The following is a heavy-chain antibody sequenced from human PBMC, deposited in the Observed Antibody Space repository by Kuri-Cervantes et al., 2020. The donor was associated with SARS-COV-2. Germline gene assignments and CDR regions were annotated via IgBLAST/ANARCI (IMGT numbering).Heavy chain of an antibody. CDR3: AILDVETYVD. Sequence: GSLRLSCNVSGDPISYYYWNWIRQPPGKGLEWIGSIYYSGSTYYNPSPKSRVTISVDTSKNQFSLKLSSVTAADTAVYYCAILDVETYVDWGQGTLVTVSS. V-gene: IGHV4-59*05. CDR1: GDPISYYY. J-gene: IGHJ4*02. CDR2: IYYSGST. D-gene: IGHD1-1*01.